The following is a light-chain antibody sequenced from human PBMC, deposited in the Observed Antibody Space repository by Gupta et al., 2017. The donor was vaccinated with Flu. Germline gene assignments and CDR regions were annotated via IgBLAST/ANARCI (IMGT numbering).Light chain of an antibody. J-gene: IGKJ4*01. V-gene: IGKV3-20*01. CDR3: QRYGTSPLT. CDR2: GAS. CDR1: QSVGSNY. Sequence: IVLTQSPGTLSLSPGERATLSCRASQSVGSNYLAWYQQKPGQAPSLLIYGASSRATGIPDRFSGSGSGTDFTLTISRLEPEDFAVYYCQRYGTSPLTFGGGTKVEIK.